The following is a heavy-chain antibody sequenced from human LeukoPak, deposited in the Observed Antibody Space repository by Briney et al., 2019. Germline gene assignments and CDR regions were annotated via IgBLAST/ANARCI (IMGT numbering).Heavy chain of an antibody. CDR2: ISGSGGST. V-gene: IGHV3-23*01. J-gene: IGHJ4*02. D-gene: IGHD5-18*01. Sequence: GGSLRLSCAASGFTFSSYAMSWVRQAPGKGPEWVSAISGSGGSTYYADSVKGRFTISRDNSKNTLYLQMNSLRAEDTAVYYCAKMGYGPTLNFDYWGQGTLVTVSS. CDR1: GFTFSSYA. CDR3: AKMGYGPTLNFDY.